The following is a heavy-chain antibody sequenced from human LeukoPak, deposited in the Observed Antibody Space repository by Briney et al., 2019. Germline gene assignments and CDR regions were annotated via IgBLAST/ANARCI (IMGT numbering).Heavy chain of an antibody. V-gene: IGHV4-59*01. CDR1: GASITRCY. CDR3: GRGGGGSYLEYSFDY. D-gene: IGHD3-10*01. CDR2: INYSWNT. Sequence: SETLSLTCTVSGASITRCYWSWIRQPPGKGLEWIGYINYSWNTNYNPSLKSRVTISVDTSKNQFSLKLSSVTAADTAVYYCGRGGGGSYLEYSFDYWGQATLVTVSS. J-gene: IGHJ4*02.